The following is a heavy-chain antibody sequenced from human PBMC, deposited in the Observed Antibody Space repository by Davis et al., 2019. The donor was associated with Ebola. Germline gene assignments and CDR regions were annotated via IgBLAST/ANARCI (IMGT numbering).Heavy chain of an antibody. J-gene: IGHJ4*02. CDR1: GGSISSSNW. CDR3: ARSPQVLRFLEWLFDY. V-gene: IGHV4-30-4*01. D-gene: IGHD3-3*01. Sequence: SETLSLTCAVSGGSISSSNWWSWVRQPPGKGLEWLGYIYYSGSTYYNPSLKSRVTISVDTSNQFSLKLSSVTAADTAVYYCARSPQVLRFLEWLFDYWGQGTLVTVSS. CDR2: IYYSGST.